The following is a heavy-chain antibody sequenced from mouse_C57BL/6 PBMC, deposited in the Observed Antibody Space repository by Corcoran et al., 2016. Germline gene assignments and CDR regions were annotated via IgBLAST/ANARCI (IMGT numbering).Heavy chain of an antibody. CDR3: ARSPYYGSYYYAMDY. Sequence: QVTLKESGPGILQSSQTLSLTCSFSGFSLSTSGMGVSWIRQPSGKGLEWLAHIYWDDDKRYNPSLKSRLTISKATSRNQVFLKITSVDTADTATYYCARSPYYGSYYYAMDYWGQGTSVTVSS. D-gene: IGHD1-1*01. CDR2: IYWDDDK. V-gene: IGHV8-12*01. J-gene: IGHJ4*01. CDR1: GFSLSTSGMG.